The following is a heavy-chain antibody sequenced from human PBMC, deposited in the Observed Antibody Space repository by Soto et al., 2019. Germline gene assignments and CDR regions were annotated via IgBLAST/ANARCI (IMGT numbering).Heavy chain of an antibody. V-gene: IGHV6-1*01. CDR1: GDSVSSNSAA. CDR2: TYYRSKWYN. Sequence: SQTLSLTCAISGDSVSSNSAAWNWIRQSPSRGLEWLGRTYYRSKWYNDYAVSVKSRITINPDTSKNQFSLQLNSVTPEDTAVYYCARGGYCSGGSCCSLDAFDIWGQGTMVTVSS. CDR3: ARGGYCSGGSCCSLDAFDI. D-gene: IGHD2-15*01. J-gene: IGHJ3*02.